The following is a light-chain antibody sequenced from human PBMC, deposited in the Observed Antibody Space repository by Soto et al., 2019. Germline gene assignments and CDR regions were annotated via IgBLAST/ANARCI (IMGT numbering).Light chain of an antibody. Sequence: QSALTQPASVSGSPGQSITISCTGTSSDIGGYNYVSWYQQYPGKAPKLMIFGVSDRPSGVSNRFSGSKSGTTASLTISGLQAEDEADYYCSSYKTSSTVVVFGGGTKLTV. V-gene: IGLV2-14*01. CDR1: SSDIGGYNY. CDR2: GVS. J-gene: IGLJ2*01. CDR3: SSYKTSSTVVV.